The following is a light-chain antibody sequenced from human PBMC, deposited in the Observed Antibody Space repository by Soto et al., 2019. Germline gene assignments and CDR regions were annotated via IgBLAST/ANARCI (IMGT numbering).Light chain of an antibody. CDR1: QGISSY. Sequence: IQLTQSPSSLSASVGDRVTITCRASQGISSYLAWYQQKLGKAPKLLIYAASTLQSGVPSRFSGSESGTDFTLTISSLQPEDFATYYCQQLNSYPLTFGGGTKVEIK. CDR2: AAS. J-gene: IGKJ4*01. V-gene: IGKV1-9*01. CDR3: QQLNSYPLT.